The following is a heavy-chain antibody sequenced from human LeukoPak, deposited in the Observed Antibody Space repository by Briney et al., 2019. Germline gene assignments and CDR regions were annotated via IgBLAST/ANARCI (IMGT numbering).Heavy chain of an antibody. V-gene: IGHV4-4*02. CDR1: GGSITSSSW. D-gene: IGHD6-13*01. CDR3: ARVIAAAGPGDWFDP. J-gene: IGHJ5*02. Sequence: SSETLSLTCAVSGGSITSSSWWSWVRQPPGKGLEWIGEIFHSGDTNYKPSLESRVTMSVDKSKNQFSLKLSSVTAADTAVYYCARVIAAAGPGDWFDPWGQGTLVTVSS. CDR2: IFHSGDT.